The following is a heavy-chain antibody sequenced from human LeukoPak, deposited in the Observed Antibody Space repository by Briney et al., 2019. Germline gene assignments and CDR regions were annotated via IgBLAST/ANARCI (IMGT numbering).Heavy chain of an antibody. D-gene: IGHD1-26*01. J-gene: IGHJ4*02. CDR3: ARDREVGATGYYFDY. Sequence: SETLSVTCAVYGGSFSGYYWSWIRQPPGKGLEWIGEINHSGSTNYNPSLKSRVTISLDTSKNHFSLRLSSVTAADTAVYYCARDREVGATGYYFDYWGQGTLVTVSS. V-gene: IGHV4-34*01. CDR2: INHSGST. CDR1: GGSFSGYY.